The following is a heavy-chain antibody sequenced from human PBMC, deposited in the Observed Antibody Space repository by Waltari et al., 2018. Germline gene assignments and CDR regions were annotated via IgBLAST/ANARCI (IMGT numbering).Heavy chain of an antibody. D-gene: IGHD6-13*01. CDR1: GYPIDRGYF. V-gene: IGHV4-38-2*01. CDR2: IFHAGFT. Sequence: QVQLQESGPGLVKPSETLSLTCDVSGYPIDRGYFWGWIRQPPGKGLEWIGTIFHAGFTYYSPSLKGRVTMSVDKSKNQFSLNLSSVTAADTAVYYCARAPGVAAAAYFDYWGQGILVTVSS. J-gene: IGHJ4*02. CDR3: ARAPGVAAAAYFDY.